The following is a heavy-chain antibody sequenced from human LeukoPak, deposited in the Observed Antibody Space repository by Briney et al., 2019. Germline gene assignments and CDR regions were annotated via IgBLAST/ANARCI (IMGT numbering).Heavy chain of an antibody. CDR2: IYYSGST. J-gene: IGHJ4*02. CDR3: AREATWTHFFDY. Sequence: PSETLSLTCTLSGGSISSYYWSWIRQPPGKGLEWIGYIYYSGSTNYNPSLKSRVTISVDTSKNQFSLKLSSVTAADTAVYYCAREATWTHFFDYWGQGTLVTVSS. V-gene: IGHV4-59*12. CDR1: GGSISSYY. D-gene: IGHD2/OR15-2a*01.